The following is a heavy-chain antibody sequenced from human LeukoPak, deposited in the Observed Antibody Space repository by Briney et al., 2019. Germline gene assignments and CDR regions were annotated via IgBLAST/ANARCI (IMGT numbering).Heavy chain of an antibody. CDR2: INEGGSVI. J-gene: IGHJ4*02. CDR1: GFTFSGYW. D-gene: IGHD3-16*01. CDR3: VRDLILTWTPGDDFDH. Sequence: GGSLRLSCAASGFTFSGYWMHWVRQAPGKGREWVSRINEGGSVISYADSVKGRFTLSRENAKNTVYLQMDSLRAEDTAVYYCVRDLILTWTPGDDFDHWGQGTLVGDSS. V-gene: IGHV3-74*01.